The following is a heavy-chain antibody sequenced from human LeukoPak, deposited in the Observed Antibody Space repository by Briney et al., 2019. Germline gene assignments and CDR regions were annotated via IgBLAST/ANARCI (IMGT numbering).Heavy chain of an antibody. CDR1: GFTFSRHA. J-gene: IGHJ4*02. V-gene: IGHV3-64D*09. CDR3: VKDVGGSYAFDY. Sequence: PGGALRLSCSASGFTFSRHAMHWVRQAPGKGLEYVSSINDNGGRTHYGDSVKGRFSISRDNSKNTLHLQMSTLRAEDPALYYCVKDVGGSYAFDYWGQGILVTVAS. D-gene: IGHD1-26*01. CDR2: INDNGGRT.